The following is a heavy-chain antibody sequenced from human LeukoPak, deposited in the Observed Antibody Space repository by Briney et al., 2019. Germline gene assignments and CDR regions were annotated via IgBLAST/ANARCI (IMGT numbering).Heavy chain of an antibody. J-gene: IGHJ4*02. CDR1: GFTFSSYS. CDR2: ISSSSSYI. Sequence: GGSLRHSCAASGFTFSSYSMNWVRQAPGKGLEWVSSISSSSSYIYYADSVKGRFTISRDNAKNSLYLQMNSLRAEDTAVYYCGREGRWLQHLGYFDNGGQETLVTVPS. CDR3: GREGRWLQHLGYFDN. V-gene: IGHV3-21*01. D-gene: IGHD5-24*01.